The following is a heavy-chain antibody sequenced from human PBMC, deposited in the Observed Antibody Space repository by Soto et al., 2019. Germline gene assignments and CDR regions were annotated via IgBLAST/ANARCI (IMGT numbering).Heavy chain of an antibody. J-gene: IGHJ3*02. Sequence: EVQVLESGGGLVQPGGSLRLSCEGSGFTVSSHAMTWIRQAPGKGPEWVSTVTADGGTYYADSVKGRFAMSRDTSENTLYLQMNSMGDEDTAAYYCATHVSCSGGSCQYDAFAIRGQGTMVTVSS. CDR1: GFTVSSHA. V-gene: IGHV3-23*01. D-gene: IGHD2-15*01. CDR3: ATHVSCSGGSCQYDAFAI. CDR2: VTADGGT.